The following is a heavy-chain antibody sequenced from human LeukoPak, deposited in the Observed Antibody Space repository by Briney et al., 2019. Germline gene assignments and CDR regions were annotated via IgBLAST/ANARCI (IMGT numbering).Heavy chain of an antibody. Sequence: GASRSVSCKASGYIFTDYYVYWVRQAPGHGLEWMGWINPNSGDTNYAQKFQGRVTMTRDTSISTAYMELSSLRSDDTAMYYCARMWSTATSGWNWFDPWGQGTLVTVSS. J-gene: IGHJ5*02. CDR2: INPNSGDT. D-gene: IGHD6-13*01. V-gene: IGHV1-2*02. CDR3: ARMWSTATSGWNWFDP. CDR1: GYIFTDYY.